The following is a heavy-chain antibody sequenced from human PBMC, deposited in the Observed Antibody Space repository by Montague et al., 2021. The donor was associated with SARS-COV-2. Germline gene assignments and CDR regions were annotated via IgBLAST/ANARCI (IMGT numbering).Heavy chain of an antibody. V-gene: IGHV3-21*01. CDR2: LSTSSLYI. CDR3: ARALSASYSVGGDSFDI. J-gene: IGHJ3*02. CDR1: GFTFSKYS. Sequence: SLSLSCAASGFTFSKYSLTWVRQAPGKGLEWVSSLSTSSLYIYYAASVKGRFTISRANAKNSLFLQMDSLRAEDTAVYYCARALSASYSVGGDSFDIWGQGTMVTVSS. D-gene: IGHD5/OR15-5a*01.